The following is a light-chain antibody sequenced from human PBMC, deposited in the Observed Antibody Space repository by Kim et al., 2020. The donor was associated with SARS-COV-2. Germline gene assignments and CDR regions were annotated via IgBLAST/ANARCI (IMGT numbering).Light chain of an antibody. CDR2: DVT. CDR1: TSDVGGYNY. J-gene: IGLJ1*01. CDR3: SSFTKVNTRDV. V-gene: IGLV2-14*03. Sequence: QSALAQPASVSGSPGQSIIISCTGTTSDVGGYNYVSWYQQHPGKAPKLIIYDVTRRPSGVSSRFSASKSGNTASLTISALRPEDEADYFCSSFTKVNTRDVIGTGTKVTVL.